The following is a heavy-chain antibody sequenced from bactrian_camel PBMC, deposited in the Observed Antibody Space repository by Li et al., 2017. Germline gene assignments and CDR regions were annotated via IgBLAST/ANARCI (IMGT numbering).Heavy chain of an antibody. D-gene: IGHD7*01. CDR3: AAGSTWWLSGYTY. Sequence: VQLVESGGGLVQPGGSLRLSCAGSGFTFSSYDMSWVRQAPGKGLEWVSTINSAGDRTYYAEPVKGRFTISRDNAQNTQYLQMNSLKTEDTAVYYCAAGSTWWLSGYTYWGQGTQVTVS. V-gene: IGHV3S40*01. CDR2: INSAGDRT. J-gene: IGHJ4*01. CDR1: GFTFSSYD.